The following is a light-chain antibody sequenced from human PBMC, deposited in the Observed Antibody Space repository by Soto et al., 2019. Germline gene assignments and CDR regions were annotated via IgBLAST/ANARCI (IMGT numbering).Light chain of an antibody. CDR2: GAS. CDR1: QSVSSNY. CDR3: QQYGPSPQPYGTSPLLT. Sequence: EIVLTQSPGTLSLSPGERATLSCRASQSVSSNYLAWYQQRPGQAPRLLISGASSRATGIPDRFSGSGSGTDFTLTISRLEPEDFAVYYCQQYGPSPQPYGTSPLLTFGGGTKVEI. V-gene: IGKV3-20*01. J-gene: IGKJ4*01.